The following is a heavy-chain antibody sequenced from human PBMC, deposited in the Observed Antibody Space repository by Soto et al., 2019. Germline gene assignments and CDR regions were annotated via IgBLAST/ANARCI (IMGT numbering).Heavy chain of an antibody. J-gene: IGHJ4*02. Sequence: SETLSLTCTVSGGSISSYYWSWIRQPPGKGLEWIGYIYYSGSTNYNPSLKSRVTISVDTSKNQFSLKLSSVTAADTAVYYCASTEGYCSGGSCYAEADFDYWGQGTLVTVSS. CDR3: ASTEGYCSGGSCYAEADFDY. V-gene: IGHV4-59*08. CDR2: IYYSGST. D-gene: IGHD2-15*01. CDR1: GGSISSYY.